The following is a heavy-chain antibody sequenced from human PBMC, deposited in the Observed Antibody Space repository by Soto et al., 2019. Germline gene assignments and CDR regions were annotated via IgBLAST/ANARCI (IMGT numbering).Heavy chain of an antibody. CDR1: GFTFSTYA. V-gene: IGHV3-23*01. CDR2: ISGSGGST. J-gene: IGHJ6*02. CDR3: ATRREASYDYYGMDV. Sequence: PGGSLRLSCAASGFTFSTYAMSWVRQAPGKGLEWVSAISGSGGSTYYADSVKGRFTISRDNSKNTLFLQMNSLRAEDTAVYSCATRREASYDYYGMDVWGQGTTVTVTS.